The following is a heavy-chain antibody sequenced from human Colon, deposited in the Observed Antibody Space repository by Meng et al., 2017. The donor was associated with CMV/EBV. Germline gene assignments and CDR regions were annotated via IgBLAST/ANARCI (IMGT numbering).Heavy chain of an antibody. CDR2: IIPILGIA. CDR3: VRDDNWYGMDV. J-gene: IGHJ6*02. CDR1: GGTFSSYA. V-gene: IGHV1-69*10. Sequence: SVKVSCKASGGTFSSYAISWVRQAPGQGLEWMGGIIPILGIANYAQKFQGRVTVTTDESTSTVYMELSRLTSDDTAVYYCVRDDNWYGMDVWGQGTTVTVSS. D-gene: IGHD1-14*01.